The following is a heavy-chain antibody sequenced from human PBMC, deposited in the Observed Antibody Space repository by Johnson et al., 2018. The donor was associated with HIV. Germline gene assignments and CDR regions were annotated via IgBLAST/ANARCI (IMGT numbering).Heavy chain of an antibody. Sequence: VQLVESGGGVVRPGGSLRLSCAASGFTFSSYDMHWVRQATGKSLEWVSAIGTVGDTYYVGSVKGRFTISRDNAKNSLYLQVNSLRAGDTAVYYCARACSAAHCYSAQAFDIWGQGTMVTVSS. CDR1: GFTFSSYD. CDR2: IGTVGDT. D-gene: IGHD2-15*01. V-gene: IGHV3-13*01. CDR3: ARACSAAHCYSAQAFDI. J-gene: IGHJ3*02.